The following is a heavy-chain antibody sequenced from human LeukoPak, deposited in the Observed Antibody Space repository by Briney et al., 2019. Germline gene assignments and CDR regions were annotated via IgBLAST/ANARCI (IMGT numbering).Heavy chain of an antibody. V-gene: IGHV3-23*01. J-gene: IGHJ4*02. Sequence: GGSLRLSCAASGFTFSSYAMNWVRQAPGKGLEWVSGISGSGRSTYYADSVKGRFTISRDNSKNTLYLLMNSLRAEDTALYYCARESSVSGWFIYWGQGTLVTVSS. CDR3: ARESSVSGWFIY. CDR2: ISGSGRST. D-gene: IGHD6-19*01. CDR1: GFTFSSYA.